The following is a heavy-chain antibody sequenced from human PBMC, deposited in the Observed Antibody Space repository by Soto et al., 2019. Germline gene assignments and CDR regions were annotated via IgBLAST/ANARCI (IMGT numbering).Heavy chain of an antibody. V-gene: IGHV1-2*04. CDR2: INPNSGGT. Sequence: ASVKVSCKASGYTFTGYYMHWVRQAPGQGLEWMGWINPNSGGTNYAQKFQGWVTMTRDTSISTAYMELSRLRPDDTAVYYCARGGDANRYCYYGMDVWGQGTTVTVSS. CDR3: ARGGDANRYCYYGMDV. J-gene: IGHJ6*02. CDR1: GYTFTGYY.